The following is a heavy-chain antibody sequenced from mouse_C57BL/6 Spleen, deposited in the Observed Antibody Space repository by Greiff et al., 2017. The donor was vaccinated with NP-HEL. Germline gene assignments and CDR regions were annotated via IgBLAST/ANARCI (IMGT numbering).Heavy chain of an antibody. CDR1: GFSLTSYG. D-gene: IGHD2-2*01. J-gene: IGHJ4*01. V-gene: IGHV2-9*01. Sequence: QVQLKQSGPGLVAPSQCLSISCTVSGFSLTSYGVDWVRQPPGKGLEWLGVICGGGSTNYNSALLSRLSISEDNSNSQVFLKMNSMQADDTAMYYCAKHAGYGYAMGYWGQATSVTVAS. CDR3: AKHAGYGYAMGY. CDR2: ICGGGST.